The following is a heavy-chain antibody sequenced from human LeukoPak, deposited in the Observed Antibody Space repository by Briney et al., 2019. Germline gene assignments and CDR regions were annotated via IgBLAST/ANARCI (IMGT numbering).Heavy chain of an antibody. CDR1: GFTFSSYA. CDR3: AKDYGRSGSWRHFDY. CDR2: TSYDGTNE. V-gene: IGHV3-30*18. J-gene: IGHJ4*02. D-gene: IGHD1-26*01. Sequence: GGSLRLSCAASGFTFSSYAMSWVRQAPGKGLEWVAATSYDGTNEYYADSMRGRFTISRDNSKNTLYLQMNSLRAEDTAVYYCAKDYGRSGSWRHFDYWGQGTLVTVSS.